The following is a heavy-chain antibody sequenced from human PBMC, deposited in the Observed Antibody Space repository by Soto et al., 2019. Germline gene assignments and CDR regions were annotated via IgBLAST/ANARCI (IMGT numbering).Heavy chain of an antibody. Sequence: EVQLVESGGGLVQPGGSLRLSCAASGFTFSHYWMTWVRQAPGKGLEWVANIKEDGSTKYYVESVKGRFTISRDNAKNSLHQQMGTLRAEDTAVYYCERIGYSISGLDHWGQGTLVTVSS. V-gene: IGHV3-7*01. D-gene: IGHD6-13*01. CDR3: ERIGYSISGLDH. CDR1: GFTFSHYW. CDR2: IKEDGSTK. J-gene: IGHJ4*02.